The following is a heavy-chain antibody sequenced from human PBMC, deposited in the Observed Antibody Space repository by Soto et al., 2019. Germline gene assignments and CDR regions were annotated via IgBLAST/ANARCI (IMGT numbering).Heavy chain of an antibody. CDR1: RFTFSSYT. D-gene: IGHD5-18*01. V-gene: IGHV3-23*01. J-gene: IGHJ3*01. Sequence: EVQLLESGGGLVQPGGSLRLSCAASRFTFSSYTMSWVRQAPGMGLEWVSGISGSGGSTYYADFVKGRFTISRDNSKNTLYLQMNSLRAEGTAVYYCAKDRGYSYGYDAFDLWGQGTMVTVSS. CDR3: AKDRGYSYGYDAFDL. CDR2: ISGSGGST.